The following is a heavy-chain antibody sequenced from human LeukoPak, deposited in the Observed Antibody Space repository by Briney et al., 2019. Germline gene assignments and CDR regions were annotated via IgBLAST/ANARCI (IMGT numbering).Heavy chain of an antibody. CDR3: ATWNSDWEFAY. Sequence: GRSLRLSCAASGFTFSTYAMHWVRQAPGKGLEWVAFISYDGTNKYCADSVKGRFTISRDNSKNTLYLQMSSLRAEDTAVYYCATWNSDWEFAYWGQGTLVSVSS. CDR1: GFTFSTYA. V-gene: IGHV3-30-3*01. J-gene: IGHJ4*02. D-gene: IGHD1/OR15-1a*01. CDR2: ISYDGTNK.